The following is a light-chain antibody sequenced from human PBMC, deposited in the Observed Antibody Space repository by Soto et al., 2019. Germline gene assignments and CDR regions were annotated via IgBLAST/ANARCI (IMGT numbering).Light chain of an antibody. Sequence: DIQMTQSPSTLSGSVGDRVTITCGASQTISSWLAWYQQKPGKAPKLLIYKASTLKSGVPSRFSGSGSGTEFTLTISSLQSEDFALYYCHQYKNWSLTFGQGTRLEIK. J-gene: IGKJ5*01. CDR1: QTISSW. CDR3: HQYKNWSLT. CDR2: KAS. V-gene: IGKV1-5*03.